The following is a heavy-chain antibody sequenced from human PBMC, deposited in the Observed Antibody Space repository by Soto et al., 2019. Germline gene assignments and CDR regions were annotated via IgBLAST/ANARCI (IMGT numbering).Heavy chain of an antibody. Sequence: SETLAVRCTLLAGSINIGTSYWGWLRQPRGKGLEWIGLMFYGGTVFYSECLESRGTISVDTAKNQFSLKLRSVTAADTAVYYCASINQADFNKNSDWFDAWGQGTMVTVSS. D-gene: IGHD6-13*01. CDR3: ASINQADFNKNSDWFDA. CDR1: AGSINIGTSY. V-gene: IGHV4-39*01. J-gene: IGHJ5*02. CDR2: MFYGGTV.